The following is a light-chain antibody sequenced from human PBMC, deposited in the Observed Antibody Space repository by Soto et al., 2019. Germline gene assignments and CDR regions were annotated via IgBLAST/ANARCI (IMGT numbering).Light chain of an antibody. CDR1: SSDIGTYIY. CDR2: EVG. J-gene: IGLJ2*01. V-gene: IGLV2-14*01. Sequence: QSALTQPASVSGSPGQSITISCTGTSSDIGTYIYVSWYLQHPGKAPKLLIYEVGNRPSGVSNRFSGSKSGNTASLTISGLQAEDEADYYCSSYTSSNSVVFGGGTK. CDR3: SSYTSSNSVV.